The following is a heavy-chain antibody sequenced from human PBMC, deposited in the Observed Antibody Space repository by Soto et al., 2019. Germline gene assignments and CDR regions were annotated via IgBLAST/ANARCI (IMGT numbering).Heavy chain of an antibody. Sequence: SETLSLTCTVSGGSISSSSYYWGWIRQPPGKGLEWIGRIYYSGSTYYNPSLKSRVTISVDTSKNQFSLKLSSGTAADTAVYYCATGDGGFDYWGQGTLVTVSS. CDR1: GGSISSSSYY. CDR3: ATGDGGFDY. D-gene: IGHD7-27*01. CDR2: IYYSGST. V-gene: IGHV4-39*01. J-gene: IGHJ4*02.